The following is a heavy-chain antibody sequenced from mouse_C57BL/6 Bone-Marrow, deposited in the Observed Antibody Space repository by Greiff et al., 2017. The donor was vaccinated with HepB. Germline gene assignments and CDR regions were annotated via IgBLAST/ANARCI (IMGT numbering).Heavy chain of an antibody. CDR3: ARRRGLDYFDY. V-gene: IGHV5-12*01. D-gene: IGHD2-2*01. J-gene: IGHJ2*01. Sequence: DVHLVESGGGLVQPGGSLKLSCAASGFTFSDYYMYWVRQTPEKRLEWVAYISNGGGSTYYPDTVKGRFTISRDNAKNTLYLQMSRLKSEDTAMYYCARRRGLDYFDYWGQGTTLTVSS. CDR2: ISNGGGST. CDR1: GFTFSDYY.